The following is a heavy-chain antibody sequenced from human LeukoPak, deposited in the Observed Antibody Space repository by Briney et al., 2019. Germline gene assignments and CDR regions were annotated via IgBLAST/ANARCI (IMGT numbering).Heavy chain of an antibody. V-gene: IGHV4-4*02. J-gene: IGHJ4*02. CDR1: GGSISNNNW. D-gene: IGHD3-10*01. Sequence: SEILSLTCAVSGGSISNNNWWSWVRQPPGMGLGWIGEIYQVGSTNYNPSLKSRVTMSVDRSKIQFSLKLSSVTAADTAVYYCARGEERGSGTVHFDYWGQGTLVTVSS. CDR3: ARGEERGSGTVHFDY. CDR2: IYQVGST.